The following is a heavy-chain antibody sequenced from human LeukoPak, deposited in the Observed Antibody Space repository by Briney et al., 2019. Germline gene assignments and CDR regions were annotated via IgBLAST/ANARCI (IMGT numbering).Heavy chain of an antibody. CDR1: GGTFSSYA. D-gene: IGHD3-10*01. CDR2: IIPIFGTA. V-gene: IGHV1-69*06. Sequence: GASVKVSCKASGGTFSSYAISWVRQAPGQGLEWMGGIIPIFGTANYAQKFQGRVTITADKSTSTAYMELSSLRSEDTAVYYCARMRQGYYGSGRPSFDYWGQGTLVTVSS. J-gene: IGHJ4*02. CDR3: ARMRQGYYGSGRPSFDY.